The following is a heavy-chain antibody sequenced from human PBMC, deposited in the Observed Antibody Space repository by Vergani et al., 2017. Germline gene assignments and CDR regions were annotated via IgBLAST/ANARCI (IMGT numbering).Heavy chain of an antibody. CDR1: GYTFTGYG. J-gene: IGHJ4*02. CDR3: ARQYGSGSYPGDY. Sequence: QVQLVQSGAEVKKPGASVKVSCKASGYTFTGYGISWVRQAPGQGLEWMGWISANNGNTNYAQKFQGRVTMTRDTSISTAYMELSRLRSDDTAVYYCARQYGSGSYPGDYWGQGTLVTVSS. V-gene: IGHV1-18*04. D-gene: IGHD3-10*01. CDR2: ISANNGNT.